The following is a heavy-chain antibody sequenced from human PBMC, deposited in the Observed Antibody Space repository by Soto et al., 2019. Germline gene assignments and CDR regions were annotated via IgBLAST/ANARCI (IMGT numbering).Heavy chain of an antibody. CDR1: GFTFDDYA. D-gene: IGHD6-13*01. J-gene: IGHJ1*01. CDR2: INWNSGSI. V-gene: IGHV3-9*01. CDR3: VKDESINWYSGHFRH. Sequence: GGSLRLSCAASGFTFDDYAMHWVRQAPGKGLEWVSGINWNSGSIGYGDSVKGRFAISRDNAKNSLHLQMNSLSAEDTAFYYCVKDESINWYSGHFRHWGQGTLVTVSS.